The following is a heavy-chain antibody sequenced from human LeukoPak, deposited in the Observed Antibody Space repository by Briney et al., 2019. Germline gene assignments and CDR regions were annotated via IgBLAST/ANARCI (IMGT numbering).Heavy chain of an antibody. CDR1: GYIFTGYY. CDR3: ARGGRNYYDSSGPFGY. J-gene: IGHJ4*02. CDR2: INPNSGGT. D-gene: IGHD3-22*01. Sequence: ASVTVSCKASGYIFTGYYMHWVRQAPGQGLEWMGWINPNSGGTNYAQKFQGWVTMTRDTSISTAYMELSRLRSDDTAVYYCARGGRNYYDSSGPFGYWGQGTLVTVSS. V-gene: IGHV1-2*04.